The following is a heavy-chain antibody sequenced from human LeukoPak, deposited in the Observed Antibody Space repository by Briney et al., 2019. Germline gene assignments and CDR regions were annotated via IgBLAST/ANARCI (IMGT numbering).Heavy chain of an antibody. CDR3: ATDTAMVNDY. J-gene: IGHJ4*02. CDR2: IYYSGST. D-gene: IGHD5-18*01. V-gene: IGHV4-39*01. Sequence: SETLSLTCTVSGGSISSSSSYWGWIRQPPGKGLEWIGSIYYSGSTYYNPSLKSRVTISVDTSKNQFSLKLSSVTAADTAVYYCATDTAMVNDYWGQGTLVTVSS. CDR1: GGSISSSSSY.